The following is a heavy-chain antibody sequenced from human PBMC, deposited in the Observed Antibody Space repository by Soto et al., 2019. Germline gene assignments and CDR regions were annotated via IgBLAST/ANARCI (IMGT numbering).Heavy chain of an antibody. V-gene: IGHV1-18*01. J-gene: IGHJ4*02. CDR1: GYTFSSYG. D-gene: IGHD4-17*01. CDR3: ARAYGDYYFDY. Sequence: QVQLVQSGAEVKKPGASVKVSCKTSGYTFSSYGISWVRQAPGQGLEWMGWISTYKGATHYVQNLQGRVTLTTDTSTSTAYMELRSLRSDDTAVYYCARAYGDYYFDYWGQGTLVTVSS. CDR2: ISTYKGAT.